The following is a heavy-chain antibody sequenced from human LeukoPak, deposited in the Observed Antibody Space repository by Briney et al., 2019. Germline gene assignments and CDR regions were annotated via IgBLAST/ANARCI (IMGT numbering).Heavy chain of an antibody. Sequence: SVKVSCKASGGTFSSYAISWVRQAPGQGLEWMGGIIPIFGTANYAQKFQGRVTITADKSTSTAYMELSSLRSEDTAVYYCASRPYYYDSSGYLESSAFDIWGQGTMVTVSS. D-gene: IGHD3-22*01. J-gene: IGHJ3*02. CDR1: GGTFSSYA. CDR2: IIPIFGTA. CDR3: ASRPYYYDSSGYLESSAFDI. V-gene: IGHV1-69*06.